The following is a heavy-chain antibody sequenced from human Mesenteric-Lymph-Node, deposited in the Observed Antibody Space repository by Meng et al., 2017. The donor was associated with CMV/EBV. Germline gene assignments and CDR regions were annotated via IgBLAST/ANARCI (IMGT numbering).Heavy chain of an antibody. Sequence: SETLSLTCTVSGGSISSYYWSWIRQPPGKGLEWIGYIYYSGSTNYNPPLKSRVTISVDTSKNQFSLKLSSVTAADTAVYYCARDGDEYSFDYWGQGTLVTVSS. V-gene: IGHV4-59*01. CDR2: IYYSGST. D-gene: IGHD6-6*01. CDR1: GGSISSYY. J-gene: IGHJ4*02. CDR3: ARDGDEYSFDY.